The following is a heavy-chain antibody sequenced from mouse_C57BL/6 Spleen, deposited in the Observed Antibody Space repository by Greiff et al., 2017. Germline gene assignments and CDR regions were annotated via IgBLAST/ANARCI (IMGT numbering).Heavy chain of an antibody. D-gene: IGHD2-3*01. CDR1: GYTFTSYW. Sequence: QVQLQQPGAELVMPGASVKLSCKASGYTFTSYWMHWVKQRPGQGLEWIGEIDPSDSYTNYNQKFKGKSTLTVDKSSSTAYMQLSSLTSEDSAVYYCARSAYDGYYVAYWGQGTLVTVSA. CDR3: ARSAYDGYYVAY. CDR2: IDPSDSYT. V-gene: IGHV1-69*01. J-gene: IGHJ3*01.